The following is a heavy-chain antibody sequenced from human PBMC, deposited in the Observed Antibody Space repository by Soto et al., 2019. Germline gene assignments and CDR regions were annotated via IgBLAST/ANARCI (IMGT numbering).Heavy chain of an antibody. J-gene: IGHJ5*02. Sequence: SGSTLVNPTQTLTLTCIFSGFSLRTSGVGVGWIRQPPGKALEWLGFIYWNDDKRYSPSLKSRLTITKDTSKNQVVLTMTNMDPVDTATYYCAKSGSSGWYGWFDPWGQGTLVTVSS. CDR3: AKSGSSGWYGWFDP. CDR1: GFSLRTSGVG. D-gene: IGHD6-19*01. CDR2: IYWNDDK. V-gene: IGHV2-5*01.